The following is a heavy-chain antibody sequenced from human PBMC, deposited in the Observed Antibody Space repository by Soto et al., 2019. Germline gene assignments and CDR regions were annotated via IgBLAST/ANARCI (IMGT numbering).Heavy chain of an antibody. J-gene: IGHJ4*02. CDR1: GYRFTNYW. Sequence: LGESLKISCKGSGYRFTNYWIGWVRQMPGNGLEWMGIIYPGDSDTIYSPSFQGQVTISADKSTSTAYLQWSSLKASDSAMYYCASRDAYSGPAYYWGQGTLVTVSS. D-gene: IGHD2-15*01. V-gene: IGHV5-51*01. CDR3: ASRDAYSGPAYY. CDR2: IYPGDSDT.